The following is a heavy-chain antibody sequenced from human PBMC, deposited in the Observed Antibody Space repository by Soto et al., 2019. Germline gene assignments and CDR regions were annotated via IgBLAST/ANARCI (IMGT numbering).Heavy chain of an antibody. D-gene: IGHD3-10*01. V-gene: IGHV4-4*02. J-gene: IGHJ4*02. Sequence: SETLSLTCAVSGDSISNSNWWNWVRQPPGKGLEWIGEIDHSGSTNYNPSLKSRVTISVDKSKNQFSLKLTSVTAADTAIYYCARHGSGLKYYFDYWGQGTLVTVSS. CDR2: IDHSGST. CDR3: ARHGSGLKYYFDY. CDR1: GDSISNSNW.